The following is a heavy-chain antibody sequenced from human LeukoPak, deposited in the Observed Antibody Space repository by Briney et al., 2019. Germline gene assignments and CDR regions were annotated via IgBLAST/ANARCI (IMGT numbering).Heavy chain of an antibody. V-gene: IGHV3-30*18. CDR3: AKDQAPYDSSGYYS. D-gene: IGHD3-22*01. J-gene: IGHJ4*02. CDR2: ISYDGSNK. CDR1: GFTFSSYG. Sequence: PGGSLRLSCAASGFTFSSYGMHWVRQAPGKGLEWVAVISYDGSNKYYADSVKGRFTISRDNSKNTLYLQMNSLRAEDTAVYYCAKDQAPYDSSGYYSWGQGTLVTVSS.